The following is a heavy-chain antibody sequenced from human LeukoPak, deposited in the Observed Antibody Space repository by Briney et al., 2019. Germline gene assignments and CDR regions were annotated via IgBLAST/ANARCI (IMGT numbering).Heavy chain of an antibody. CDR2: IRYDGSNK. V-gene: IGHV3-30*02. Sequence: GGSLRLSCAASGFTYSSYGMNWVRQAPGKGLEWVAFIRYDGSNKYYADSVKGRFTISRDNSKNTLYLQMNSLRAEDTAVHYCAKAGYRDYYYYMDVWGKGTTVTVSS. CDR1: GFTYSSYG. D-gene: IGHD5-24*01. J-gene: IGHJ6*03. CDR3: AKAGYRDYYYYMDV.